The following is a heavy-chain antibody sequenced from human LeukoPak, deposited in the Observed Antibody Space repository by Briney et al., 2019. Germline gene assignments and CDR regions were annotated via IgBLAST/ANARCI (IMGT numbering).Heavy chain of an antibody. V-gene: IGHV4-34*01. CDR2: INHGGST. D-gene: IGHD5-24*01. Sequence: SETLSLTCAVYGGSFSNYYWSWIRQPPGKGLEWIGEINHGGSTNYNPSLKSRVTISVDTSKNQFSLKLSSVTAADTAVYYCARAGRDGYNFGYWGQGTLVTVSS. CDR3: ARAGRDGYNFGY. CDR1: GGSFSNYY. J-gene: IGHJ4*02.